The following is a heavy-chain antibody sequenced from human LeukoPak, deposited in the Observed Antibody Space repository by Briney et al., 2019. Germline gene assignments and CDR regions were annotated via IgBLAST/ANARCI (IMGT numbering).Heavy chain of an antibody. V-gene: IGHV4-59*01. Sequence: SETLSLTSTVSGVSISSYYWSWIRQPPGKGLEWIGYIYHSGSTNSNPSLKSRVTISVDTSKNQFSLKLSSVTAADTAVYYCARGAYVYYSDSSGYYYFDYWGQGTLVTISS. D-gene: IGHD3-22*01. CDR3: ARGAYVYYSDSSGYYYFDY. CDR2: IYHSGST. CDR1: GVSISSYY. J-gene: IGHJ4*02.